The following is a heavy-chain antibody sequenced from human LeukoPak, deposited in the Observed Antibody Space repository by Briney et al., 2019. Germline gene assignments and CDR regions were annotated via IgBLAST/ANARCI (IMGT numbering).Heavy chain of an antibody. J-gene: IGHJ4*02. D-gene: IGHD5-24*01. CDR3: ARGRDGYNYNY. CDR1: GGSISSGDYY. CDR2: IYYSGST. V-gene: IGHV4-61*08. Sequence: PSETLSLTCTVSGGSISSGDYYWSWIRQPPGKGLEWIGYIYYSGSTNYNPSLKSRVTISVDTSKNQFSLKLSSVTAADTAVYYCARGRDGYNYNYWGQGTLVTVSS.